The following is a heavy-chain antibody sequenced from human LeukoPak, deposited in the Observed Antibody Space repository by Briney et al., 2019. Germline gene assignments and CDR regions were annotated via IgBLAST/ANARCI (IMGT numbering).Heavy chain of an antibody. V-gene: IGHV3-7*01. CDR2: IKHDGSQK. CDR1: GFTFTKYW. CDR3: ARVRSSSGRRYFDY. D-gene: IGHD6-6*01. J-gene: IGHJ4*02. Sequence: GSLRLSCAASGFTFTKYWMSWVRQIPGKGLEWVANIKHDGSQKFYVDSVKGRFTVSRDNAKNSLYLQMNSLRAEDTAVYYCARVRSSSGRRYFDYWGQGTLVTVSS.